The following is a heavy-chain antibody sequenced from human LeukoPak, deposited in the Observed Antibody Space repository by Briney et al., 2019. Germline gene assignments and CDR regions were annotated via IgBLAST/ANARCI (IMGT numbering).Heavy chain of an antibody. CDR2: INPNNGGT. V-gene: IGHV1-2*02. CDR3: ARDHCTSNGCHEDFYYGMDV. J-gene: IGHJ6*02. Sequence: ASVKVSCKASGYTFTDCYVHWVRQAPGQGLEWMGWINPNNGGTEYAQKFQGRVAMTRDTSTSTAYMDLSRLGSDDTAMYYCARDHCTSNGCHEDFYYGMDVWGQGTTVTVSS. D-gene: IGHD2-2*01. CDR1: GYTFTDCY.